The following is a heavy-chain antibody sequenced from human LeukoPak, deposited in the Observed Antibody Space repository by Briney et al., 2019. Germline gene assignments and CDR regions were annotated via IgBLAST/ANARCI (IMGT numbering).Heavy chain of an antibody. CDR3: ARGGVVAATKSFFYYYGLDV. Sequence: GGSLRLSCAASEFRFGSFWMYWVRQVPGKGLVWVSTINTDGSSIYYADSVKGRFTISRDNAEHTLYLQMNNLRVDDTAAYYCARGGVVAATKSFFYYYGLDVWGQGTAVTVSS. CDR1: EFRFGSFW. V-gene: IGHV3-74*01. D-gene: IGHD2-15*01. CDR2: INTDGSSI. J-gene: IGHJ6*02.